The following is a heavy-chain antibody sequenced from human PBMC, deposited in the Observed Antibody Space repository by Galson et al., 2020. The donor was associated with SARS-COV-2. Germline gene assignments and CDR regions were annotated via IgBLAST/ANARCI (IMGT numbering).Heavy chain of an antibody. CDR1: GFTFENHA. J-gene: IGHJ4*02. D-gene: IGHD6-19*01. CDR3: ARDGQLSSGWAFDY. V-gene: IGHV3-33*01. Sequence: GESLKISCAASGFTFENHAMHWLRQAPGKRLEWVAQIFYDGSNKYSLDSVKGRFTISRDNSENTVSLQMDNLRAEDTAVYFCARDGQLSSGWAFDYWGQGTLVTVSS. CDR2: IFYDGSNK.